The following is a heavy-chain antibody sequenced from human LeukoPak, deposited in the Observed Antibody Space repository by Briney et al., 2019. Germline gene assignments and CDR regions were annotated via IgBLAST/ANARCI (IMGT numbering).Heavy chain of an antibody. J-gene: IGHJ6*03. D-gene: IGHD3-9*01. CDR2: INHSGST. V-gene: IGHV4-34*01. CDR3: ARVPATGYYIYYYYYYTDV. Sequence: SETLSLTCAVYGGSFSGYYWSWIRQPPGKGLEWIGEINHSGSTNYNPSLKSRVTISVDTSKNQFSLKLSSVTAADTAVYYCARVPATGYYIYYYYYYTDVWGKGTTVTVSS. CDR1: GGSFSGYY.